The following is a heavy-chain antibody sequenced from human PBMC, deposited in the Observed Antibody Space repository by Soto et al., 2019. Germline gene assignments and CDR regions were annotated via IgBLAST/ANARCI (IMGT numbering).Heavy chain of an antibody. D-gene: IGHD6-13*01. J-gene: IGHJ4*02. CDR3: AGRNDWIAAAGVRGTLRDY. Sequence: EVQLLESGGGLVQPGGSLRLSCAASGFTFSSYAMTWVRQAPGKGLEWVSSISGSGGSTYYADSVKGRFTISRDSSKNTLYLQINSLRAEDTAVYFCAGRNDWIAAAGVRGTLRDYWGQGTLVTVSS. CDR2: ISGSGGST. V-gene: IGHV3-23*01. CDR1: GFTFSSYA.